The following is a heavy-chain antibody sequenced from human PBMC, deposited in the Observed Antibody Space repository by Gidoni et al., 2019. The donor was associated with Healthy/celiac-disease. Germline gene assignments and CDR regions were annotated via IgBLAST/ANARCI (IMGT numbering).Heavy chain of an antibody. V-gene: IGHV1-69*01. CDR3: ARGRPPTYCGGDCYSSDY. J-gene: IGHJ4*02. CDR2: IIPIFGTA. CDR1: GGTFSSYA. D-gene: IGHD2-21*02. Sequence: QVQLVQSGAEVKKPGSSVKVSCKASGGTFSSYAISWVRQAPGQGLEWMGGIIPIFGTANYAQKFQGRVTITADESTSTAYMELSSLRSEDTAVYYCARGRPPTYCGGDCYSSDYWGQGTLVTVSS.